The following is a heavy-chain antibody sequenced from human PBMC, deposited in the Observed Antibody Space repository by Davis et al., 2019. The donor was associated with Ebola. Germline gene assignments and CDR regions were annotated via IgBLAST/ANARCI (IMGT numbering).Heavy chain of an antibody. CDR2: IYYSGST. J-gene: IGHJ4*02. CDR3: ARLLDYYDSSGYGYFDY. V-gene: IGHV4-59*01. CDR1: GGSISSYY. D-gene: IGHD3-22*01. Sequence: PSETLSLTCTVSGGSISSYYWSWIRQPPGKGLEWIGYIYYSGSTNYNPSLKSRVTISVDTSKNQFSLKLSSVTAADTAVYYCARLLDYYDSSGYGYFDYWGQGTLVTVSS.